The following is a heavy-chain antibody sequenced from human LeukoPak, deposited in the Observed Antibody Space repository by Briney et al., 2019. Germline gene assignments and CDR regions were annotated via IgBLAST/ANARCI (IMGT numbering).Heavy chain of an antibody. CDR3: AKDGVLLWFGE. CDR1: GFTFSNYA. CDR2: ISVSGGST. J-gene: IGHJ4*02. V-gene: IGHV3-23*01. Sequence: GGSLRLSCAASGFTFSNYAMSWVRQAPGEGLEWVSGISVSGGSTYYADSVKGRFTISRDNSKNTLYLEMSSLRAEDTALYYCAKDGVLLWFGEGGQGTLVTVSS. D-gene: IGHD3-10*01.